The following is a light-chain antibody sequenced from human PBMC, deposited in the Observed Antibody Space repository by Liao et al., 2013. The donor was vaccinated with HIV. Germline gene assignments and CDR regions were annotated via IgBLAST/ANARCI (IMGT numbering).Light chain of an antibody. CDR1: ALPKQY. CDR2: KDS. V-gene: IGLV3-25*03. J-gene: IGLJ2*01. Sequence: SYELTQPPSVSVSPGQTARITCSGGALPKQYVYWYQQKPGQAPVMVIYKDSERPSGIPERFSGSSSGTTVTLTISGVQAEDEADYYCQSADSSGIVVFGGGTKLTVL. CDR3: QSADSSGIVV.